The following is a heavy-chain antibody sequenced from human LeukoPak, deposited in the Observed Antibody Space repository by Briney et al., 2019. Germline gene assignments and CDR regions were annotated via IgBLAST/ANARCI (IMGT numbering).Heavy chain of an antibody. J-gene: IGHJ4*02. V-gene: IGHV3-66*01. CDR2: IYSGGST. Sequence: GGSLRLSCAASGFTVSSNHMSWVRQAPGKGLEWVSVIYSGGSTYYADSVKGRFTISRDNSKNTLYLQMNSLRAEDTAVYYCARDRNGHYDYWGQGTLVTVSS. CDR3: ARDRNGHYDY. CDR1: GFTVSSNH. D-gene: IGHD1-14*01.